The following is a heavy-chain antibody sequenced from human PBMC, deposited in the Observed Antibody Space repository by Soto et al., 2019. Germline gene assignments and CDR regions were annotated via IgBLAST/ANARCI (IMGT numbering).Heavy chain of an antibody. V-gene: IGHV4-30-4*01. CDR3: ARVGFYRAATLYFDY. CDR2: IYYSGST. D-gene: IGHD2-15*01. CDR1: GGSISSGDYY. Sequence: PSETLSLTCTVSGGSISSGDYYWSWIRQPPGKGLEWIGYIYYSGSTYYNPSLKSRVTISVDTSRNQFSLKLSSVTAADTAVYYCARVGFYRAATLYFDYWGQGTLVTVSS. J-gene: IGHJ4*02.